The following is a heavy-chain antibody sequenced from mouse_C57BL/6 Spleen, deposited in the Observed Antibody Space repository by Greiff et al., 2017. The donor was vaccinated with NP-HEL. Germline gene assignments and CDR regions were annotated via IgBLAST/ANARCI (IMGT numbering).Heavy chain of an antibody. V-gene: IGHV1-39*01. J-gene: IGHJ3*01. CDR3: AREEVYYDYDAGSWFAY. CDR1: GYSFTDYN. D-gene: IGHD2-4*01. Sequence: EVQLQQSGPELVKPGASVKISCKASGYSFTDYNMNWVKQSNGKSLEWIGVINPNYGTTSYNQKFKGKATLTVDQSSSTAYMQLNSRTSEDSAVYYCAREEVYYDYDAGSWFAYWGQGTLVTVSA. CDR2: INPNYGTT.